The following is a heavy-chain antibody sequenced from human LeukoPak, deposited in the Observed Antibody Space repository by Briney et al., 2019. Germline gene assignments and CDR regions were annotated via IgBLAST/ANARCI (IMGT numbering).Heavy chain of an antibody. Sequence: SETLSLTCSVYGGSFSGYYWSWVRQPPGKGLEWIGEITRFGDINYNPSLKSRVTISVDTSKNQFSLKLSSVTAADTAVYYCARYPVYYDSSADAFDIWGQGTMVTVSS. CDR3: ARYPVYYDSSADAFDI. J-gene: IGHJ3*02. V-gene: IGHV4-34*01. CDR2: ITRFGDI. D-gene: IGHD3-22*01. CDR1: GGSFSGYY.